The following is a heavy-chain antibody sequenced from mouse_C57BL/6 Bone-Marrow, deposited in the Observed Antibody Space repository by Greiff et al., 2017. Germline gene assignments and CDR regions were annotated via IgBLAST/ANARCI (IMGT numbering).Heavy chain of an antibody. CDR2: IDPANGNT. CDR3: ALSYYSNYDWFAY. V-gene: IGHV14-3*01. CDR1: GFNIKNTY. J-gene: IGHJ3*01. D-gene: IGHD2-5*01. Sequence: EVQRVESVAELVRPGASVKLSCTASGFNIKNTYMHWVKQRPEQGLEWIGRIDPANGNTKYAPKFQGKATITADTSSNTAYLQLSSLTSEDTAIYYCALSYYSNYDWFAYWGQGTLVTVSA.